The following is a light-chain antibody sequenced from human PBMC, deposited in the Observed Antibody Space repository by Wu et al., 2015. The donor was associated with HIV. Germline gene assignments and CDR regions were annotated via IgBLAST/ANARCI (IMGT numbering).Light chain of an antibody. J-gene: IGKJ5*01. CDR2: AAS. CDR3: QQYGTSSGVT. CDR1: QSVDNNY. Sequence: ENVLTQSPGSLSLSPGESATLSCRASQSVDNNYLAWYQQRSGQAPRLLIYAASSRAADIPDRFSGSGSGTDFSLTISRLESEDFAVYYCQQYGTSSGVTFGQGTRLE. V-gene: IGKV3-20*01.